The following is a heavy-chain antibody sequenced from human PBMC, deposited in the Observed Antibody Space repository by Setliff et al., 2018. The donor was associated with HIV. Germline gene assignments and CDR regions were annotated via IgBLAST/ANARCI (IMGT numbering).Heavy chain of an antibody. J-gene: IGHJ4*02. CDR1: GGSISIYY. V-gene: IGHV4-59*01. CDR3: ARGYYNFWSGYPPLDY. CDR2: IYTTGST. D-gene: IGHD3-3*01. Sequence: SETLSLTCTVSGGSISIYYWSWIRQPPGKGLEWIGYIYTTGSTNYNPSLKSRVTISVDTSKNQFSLKLSSVTAADTAVYYCARGYYNFWSGYPPLDYWGQGTLVTVSS.